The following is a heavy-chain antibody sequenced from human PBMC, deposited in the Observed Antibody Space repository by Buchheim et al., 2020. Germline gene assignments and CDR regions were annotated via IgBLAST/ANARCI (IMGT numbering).Heavy chain of an antibody. CDR2: ISDTGST. D-gene: IGHD4-23*01. CDR3: ARGERWELPTFH. Sequence: QVQLQESGPGPVKPSETLSLTCTVSGGSIENYYWSWIRQPPGKGLEWIAYISDTGSTRYNPSLKSRISLFIKTSKNQFSLALTYVTAADTAVCYCARGERWELPTFHWGQGTL. J-gene: IGHJ4*02. V-gene: IGHV4-59*01. CDR1: GGSIENYY.